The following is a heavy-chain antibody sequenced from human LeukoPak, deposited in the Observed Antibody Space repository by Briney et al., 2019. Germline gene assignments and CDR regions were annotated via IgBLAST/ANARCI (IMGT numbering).Heavy chain of an antibody. V-gene: IGHV4-4*09. CDR2: IYTSGST. CDR1: GGSISSYY. D-gene: IGHD4-23*01. J-gene: IGHJ5*02. CDR3: ARHPHDYGGNNWFDP. Sequence: SETLSLTCTVSGGSISSYYWSWIRQPPGKGLEWIGYIYTSGSTNYNPSLKSRVTISVDTSENQFSLKLSSVTAADTAVYYCARHPHDYGGNNWFDPWGQGTLVTVSS.